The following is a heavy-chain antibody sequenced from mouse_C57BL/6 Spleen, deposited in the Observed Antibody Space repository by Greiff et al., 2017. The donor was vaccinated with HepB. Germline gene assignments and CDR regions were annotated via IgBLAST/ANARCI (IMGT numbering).Heavy chain of an antibody. CDR3: ARSMVTLPAY. Sequence: EVQLQESGPGLVKPSQSLSLTCSVTGYSITSGYYWNWIRQFPGTKLEWMGYISYDGSNNYNPSLKNRISITRDTSKNQFFLKLNSVTTEDTATYYCARSMVTLPAYWGQRTLVTVSA. J-gene: IGHJ3*01. V-gene: IGHV3-6*01. CDR1: GYSITSGYY. CDR2: ISYDGSN. D-gene: IGHD2-2*01.